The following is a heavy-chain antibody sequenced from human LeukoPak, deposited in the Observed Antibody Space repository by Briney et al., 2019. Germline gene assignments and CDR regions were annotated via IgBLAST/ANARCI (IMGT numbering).Heavy chain of an antibody. CDR2: IYSGGST. CDR3: ARDRTMVRGVIAGYYYGMDV. V-gene: IGHV3-66*02. Sequence: GGSLRLSCAASGFTVSSNYMSWVHQAPGKGLEWVSVIYSGGSTYYADSVKGRFTISRDNSKNTLYLQMNSLRAEDTAVYYCARDRTMVRGVIAGYYYGMDVWGQGTTVTVSS. J-gene: IGHJ6*02. CDR1: GFTVSSNY. D-gene: IGHD3-10*01.